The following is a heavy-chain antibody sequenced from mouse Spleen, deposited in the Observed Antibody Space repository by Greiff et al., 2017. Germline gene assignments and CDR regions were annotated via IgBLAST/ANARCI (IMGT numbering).Heavy chain of an antibody. CDR1: GFTFSSYA. V-gene: IGHV5-9-1*01. CDR2: ISSGGSYT. CDR3: ARRGDYDDGYYFDY. D-gene: IGHD2-4*01. J-gene: IGHJ2*01. Sequence: EVKVEESGGGLVKPGGSLKLSCAASGFTFSSYAMSWVRQTPEKRLEWVATISSGGSYTYYPDSVKGRFTISRDNAKNTLYLQMSSLRSEDTAMYYCARRGDYDDGYYFDYWGQGTTPTVSS.